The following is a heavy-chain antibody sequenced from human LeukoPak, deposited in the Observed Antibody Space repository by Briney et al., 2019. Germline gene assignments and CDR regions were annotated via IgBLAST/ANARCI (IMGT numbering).Heavy chain of an antibody. J-gene: IGHJ4*02. Sequence: SETLSLTCTVSGGSISSYYWSWIRQPAGKGLEWIGRIYTSGSTNYNPSLKSRVTMSVDTSKNQFSLKLSSVTAADTAVYYCARDRYYYGSGSYHFDYWGQGTLVTVSS. CDR2: IYTSGST. CDR1: GGSISSYY. D-gene: IGHD3-10*01. CDR3: ARDRYYYGSGSYHFDY. V-gene: IGHV4-4*07.